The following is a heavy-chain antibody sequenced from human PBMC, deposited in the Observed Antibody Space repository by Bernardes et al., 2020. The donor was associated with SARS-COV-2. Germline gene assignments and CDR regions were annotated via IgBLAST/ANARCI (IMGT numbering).Heavy chain of an antibody. CDR1: GFPFSDYY. CDR3: AREVPGIAAADFDY. D-gene: IGHD6-13*01. J-gene: IGHJ4*02. Sequence: GGSLRRSCAASGFPFSDYYMSWIRQAPGKGLEWVSYISSSGSTIYYADPVKGRFTISRDNAKNSLYLQMNSLRVEDTAVYYCAREVPGIAAADFDYWGQGILVTVSS. V-gene: IGHV3-11*04. CDR2: ISSSGSTI.